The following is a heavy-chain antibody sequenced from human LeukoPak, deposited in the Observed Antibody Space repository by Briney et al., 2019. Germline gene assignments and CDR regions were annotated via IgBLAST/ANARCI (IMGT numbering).Heavy chain of an antibody. CDR3: ASSRPPGGYSYGYGQLTDY. Sequence: GGSLRLSCAASGFTFSSYSMNWVRQAPGKGLEWVSYISSSSSTIYYADSVKGRFTISRDNAKNSLYLQMNSLRAEDTAVYYCASSRPPGGYSYGYGQLTDYWGQGTLVTVSS. V-gene: IGHV3-48*01. J-gene: IGHJ4*02. CDR1: GFTFSSYS. CDR2: ISSSSSTI. D-gene: IGHD5-18*01.